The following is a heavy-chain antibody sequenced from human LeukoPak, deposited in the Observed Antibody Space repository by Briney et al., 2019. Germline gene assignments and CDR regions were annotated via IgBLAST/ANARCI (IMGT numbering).Heavy chain of an antibody. CDR2: IGGSGTRT. D-gene: IGHD3-10*01. V-gene: IGHV3-23*01. CDR3: AKYRGFGDSYDS. Sequence: AGGSLRLSCAASGFAFSRNDMSWVRQAPGKGLEWVSSIGGSGTRTYYADSVKGRFTISRDTSKNTLYLQMNSLRAEDAAVYYCAKYRGFGDSYDSWGQGTLVTVSS. J-gene: IGHJ4*02. CDR1: GFAFSRND.